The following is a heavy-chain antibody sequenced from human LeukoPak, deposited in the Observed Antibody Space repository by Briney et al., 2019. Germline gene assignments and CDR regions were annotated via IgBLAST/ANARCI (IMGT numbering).Heavy chain of an antibody. V-gene: IGHV4-61*01. CDR3: AREVSRYSSCWYISGFDY. CDR1: GGSVSSGSYY. CDR2: IYYSGST. Sequence: SETLSLTCTVSGGSVSSGSYYWSWIRQPPGKGLEWIGYIYYSGSTNYNPSLKSRVTISVDTSKNQFSLKLSSVTAADTAVYYCAREVSRYSSCWYISGFDYWGQGTLVTVSS. J-gene: IGHJ4*02. D-gene: IGHD6-13*01.